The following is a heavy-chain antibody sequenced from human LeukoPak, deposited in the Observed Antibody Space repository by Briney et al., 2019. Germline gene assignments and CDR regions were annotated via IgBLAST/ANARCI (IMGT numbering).Heavy chain of an antibody. CDR2: ISSSSSTI. CDR1: GFTFSSYS. Sequence: GGSLRLSCAASGFTFSSYSMNWVRQAPGKGLEWVSYISSSSSTIYYADSVKGRFTISRDNAKNSLYLQMNSLRAEDTALYYCAKGSLSVGATAPAYFDYWGQGTLVTVSS. CDR3: AKGSLSVGATAPAYFDY. D-gene: IGHD1-26*01. V-gene: IGHV3-48*04. J-gene: IGHJ4*02.